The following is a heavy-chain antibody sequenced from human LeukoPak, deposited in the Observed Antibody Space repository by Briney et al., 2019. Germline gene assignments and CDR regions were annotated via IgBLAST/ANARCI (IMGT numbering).Heavy chain of an antibody. V-gene: IGHV4-59*08. D-gene: IGHD3-10*01. CDR3: ARGALIWFGELFFHVFDY. CDR1: GGSISSYY. CDR2: IYYSGST. J-gene: IGHJ4*02. Sequence: PSETLSLTCTVSGGSISSYYWSWIRQPPGKGLEWIGYIYYSGSTNYNPSLKSRVTISVDTSQNQFSLKLSSVTAADTAVYYCARGALIWFGELFFHVFDYWGQGTLVTVSS.